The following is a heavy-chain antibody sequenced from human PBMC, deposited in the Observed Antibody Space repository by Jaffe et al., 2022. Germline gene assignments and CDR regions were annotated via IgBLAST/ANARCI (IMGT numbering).Heavy chain of an antibody. D-gene: IGHD3-10*01. CDR3: ARQRLWFRESYYFDY. CDR2: IYYSGST. V-gene: IGHV4-39*01. Sequence: QLQLQESGPGLVKPSETLSLTCTVSGGSISSSSYYWGWIRQPPGKGLEWIGSIYYSGSTYYNPSLKSRVTISVDTSKNQFSLKLSSVTAADTAVYYCARQRLWFRESYYFDYWGQGTLVTVSS. CDR1: GGSISSSSYY. J-gene: IGHJ4*02.